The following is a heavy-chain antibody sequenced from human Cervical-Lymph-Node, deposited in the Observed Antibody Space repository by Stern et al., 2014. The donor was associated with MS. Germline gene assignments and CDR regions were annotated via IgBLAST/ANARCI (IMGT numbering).Heavy chain of an antibody. CDR2: ISYDGSNK. CDR1: GFTFRNYG. Sequence: QLVESGGGVVQPGRSLRLSCAASGFTFRNYGMHWVRQAPGKGLEWVAVISYDGSNKYYEDAVKGRFTISRDNSKNTLDLQMDNLRAADTAVYYCAKDKTPGVVPATNYGMSVWGQGTTVTVSS. D-gene: IGHD2-15*01. V-gene: IGHV3-30*18. J-gene: IGHJ6*02. CDR3: AKDKTPGVVPATNYGMSV.